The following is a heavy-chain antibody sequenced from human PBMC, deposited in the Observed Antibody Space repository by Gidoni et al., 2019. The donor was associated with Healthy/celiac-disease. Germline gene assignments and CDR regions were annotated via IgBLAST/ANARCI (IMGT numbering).Heavy chain of an antibody. CDR3: TTKVGWFGEEIFDY. V-gene: IGHV3-15*01. Sequence: EVQLVESGGGLVTPGGSLRLSCAASAPPFSNAWMSWVRQAPWKGLEWVGRIKSKTDGGTTDYAAPVKGRFTISRDDSKNTLYLQMNSLKTEDTAVYYCTTKVGWFGEEIFDYWGQGTLVTVSS. CDR2: IKSKTDGGTT. CDR1: APPFSNAW. D-gene: IGHD3-10*01. J-gene: IGHJ4*02.